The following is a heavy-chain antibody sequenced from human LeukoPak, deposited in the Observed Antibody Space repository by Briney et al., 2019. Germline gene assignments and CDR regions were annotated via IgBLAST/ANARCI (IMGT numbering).Heavy chain of an antibody. V-gene: IGHV2-70*11. CDR3: ARIPNSGHRFDP. Sequence: SGPTLVNPTQTLTLTCTFSGFSLSTSGMCVSWIRQPPGKALEWLARIDWDDDKYYSTSLKTRLTISKDTSKDQVVLTMTNMDPVDTATYYCARIPNSGHRFDPWGQGTLVTVSS. CDR2: IDWDDDK. D-gene: IGHD1-26*01. CDR1: GFSLSTSGMC. J-gene: IGHJ5*02.